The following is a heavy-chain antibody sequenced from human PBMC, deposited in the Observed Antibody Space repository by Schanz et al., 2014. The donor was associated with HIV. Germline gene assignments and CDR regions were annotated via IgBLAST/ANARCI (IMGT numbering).Heavy chain of an antibody. CDR3: AKDVTTVRTYGMDV. Sequence: VQLVESGGGVVQPGRSLRLSCAASGFTFSSYAMHWVRQAPGKGLEWVSSITWNSGTIVYADSVKGRFTISRDNAKDSLILQMNSLRAEDTAVYYCAKDVTTVRTYGMDVGGRGTTVTVS. V-gene: IGHV3-9*01. D-gene: IGHD4-4*01. CDR2: ITWNSGTI. J-gene: IGHJ6*02. CDR1: GFTFSSYA.